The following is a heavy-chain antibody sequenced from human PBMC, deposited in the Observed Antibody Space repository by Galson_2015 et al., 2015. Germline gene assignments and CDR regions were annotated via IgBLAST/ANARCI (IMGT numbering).Heavy chain of an antibody. Sequence: SLRLSCAASGFTFSGSAMHWVRQASGKGLEWVGRIKSKTDGGTTDYAAPVKGRFTISRDDSENTLYLQMNSLKTEDTAVYYCTTGIRDYGLDAFDIWGQGTMVTVSS. V-gene: IGHV3-15*01. CDR2: IKSKTDGGTT. CDR3: TTGIRDYGLDAFDI. D-gene: IGHD4-17*01. CDR1: GFTFSGSA. J-gene: IGHJ3*02.